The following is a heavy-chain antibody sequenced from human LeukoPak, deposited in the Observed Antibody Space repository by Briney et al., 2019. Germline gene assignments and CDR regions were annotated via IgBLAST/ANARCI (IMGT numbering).Heavy chain of an antibody. CDR2: IYSSGST. V-gene: IGHV4-4*07. CDR3: ARDRGDLGNFDY. J-gene: IGHJ4*02. Sequence: SETLSLTCTVSGGSISYYYWSWIRQPAGKGLEWIGRIYSSGSTTYNPSLKSRVTMSVDTAKNQFSLILCSVTAADTAVYYCARDRGDLGNFDYWGQGTLVTVSS. CDR1: GGSISYYY. D-gene: IGHD3-10*01.